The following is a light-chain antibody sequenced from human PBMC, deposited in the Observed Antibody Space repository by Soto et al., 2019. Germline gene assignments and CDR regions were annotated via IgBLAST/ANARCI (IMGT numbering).Light chain of an antibody. V-gene: IGKV1-39*01. Sequence: DIQMTQSPSPLSASVGDRVTITCRASQSISSYLNWYQQKPGKAPKLLIYAASSLQSGVPSRFSGNGSGTDFTLTISSLQPEDFATYYCQQSYSTPRTFGQGTKVDIK. CDR3: QQSYSTPRT. CDR2: AAS. J-gene: IGKJ1*01. CDR1: QSISSY.